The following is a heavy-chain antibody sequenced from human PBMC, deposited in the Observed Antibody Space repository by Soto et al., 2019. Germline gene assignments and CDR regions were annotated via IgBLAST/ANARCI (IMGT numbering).Heavy chain of an antibody. Sequence: VGSLRLSCAASGFTFSSYEMNWVRQAPGKGLEWLSFISNTGSTVYYVDSVKGRFTISRDNAKNSLYLQMNRLRPEDTAVYFCARDRVDSTSPFAYYYYGLDVWGQGTTVTVSS. D-gene: IGHD6-6*01. V-gene: IGHV3-48*03. CDR3: ARDRVDSTSPFAYYYYGLDV. J-gene: IGHJ6*02. CDR2: ISNTGSTV. CDR1: GFTFSSYE.